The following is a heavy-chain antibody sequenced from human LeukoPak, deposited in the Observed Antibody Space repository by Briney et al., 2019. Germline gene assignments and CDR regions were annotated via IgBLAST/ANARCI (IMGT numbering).Heavy chain of an antibody. CDR3: ARARGDIVVVTGQRAFDY. Sequence: ASVKVSCKASGYTFTSYAMHWVRQAPGQGLEWMGWISAYNGNTNYAQKLQGRVTMTTDTSTSTAYMELRSLRSDDTAVYYCARARGDIVVVTGQRAFDYWGQGTLVTVSS. V-gene: IGHV1-18*01. CDR2: ISAYNGNT. J-gene: IGHJ4*02. CDR1: GYTFTSYA. D-gene: IGHD2-21*02.